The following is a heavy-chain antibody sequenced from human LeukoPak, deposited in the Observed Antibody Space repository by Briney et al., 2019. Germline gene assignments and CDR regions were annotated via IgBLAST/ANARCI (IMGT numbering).Heavy chain of an antibody. CDR3: ARKYSYDSTAHNTYFFDF. V-gene: IGHV5-51*01. Sequence: GESLNISCKGSGYTFTSYWIGWVRQMPGKGLEWMGIIYPGDSDTRYSPSFQGHVTISADKSISTAYLQWSSLKASDTAMYYCARKYSYDSTAHNTYFFDFWGQGTLVTVSS. D-gene: IGHD3-22*01. J-gene: IGHJ4*02. CDR2: IYPGDSDT. CDR1: GYTFTSYW.